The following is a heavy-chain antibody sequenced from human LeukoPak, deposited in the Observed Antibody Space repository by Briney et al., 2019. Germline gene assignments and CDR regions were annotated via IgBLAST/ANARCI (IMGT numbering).Heavy chain of an antibody. CDR1: GFTVSSNY. CDR2: IYRDGST. Sequence: PGGSLRLSCAASGFTVSSNYMSWVRQAPGKGLKWVSVIYRDGSTYYADSVKGRFTISRDNSKNTLYLQMNSLRAEDTAVYYCAKDLGRYRNNYFDYWGQGTLVTVSS. J-gene: IGHJ4*02. V-gene: IGHV3-53*01. CDR3: AKDLGRYRNNYFDY. D-gene: IGHD1-26*01.